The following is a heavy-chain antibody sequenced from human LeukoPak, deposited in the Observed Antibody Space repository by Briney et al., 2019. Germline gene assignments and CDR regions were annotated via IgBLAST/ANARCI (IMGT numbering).Heavy chain of an antibody. V-gene: IGHV3-30-3*01. CDR1: GFTFSSYA. J-gene: IGHJ4*02. CDR3: ARDSAIAAAGN. Sequence: GGSLRLSCAASGFTFSSYAMHWVRQAPGKGLEWVAAISYDGSNKYYADSVKGRFTISRDNSKNTLYLQMNSLRAEDTAVYYCARDSAIAAAGNWGQGTLVTVSS. D-gene: IGHD6-13*01. CDR2: ISYDGSNK.